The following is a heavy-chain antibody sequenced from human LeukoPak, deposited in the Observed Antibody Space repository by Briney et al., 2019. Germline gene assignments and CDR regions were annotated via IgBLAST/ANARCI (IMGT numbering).Heavy chain of an antibody. CDR3: ARSSSDGNYGMDV. Sequence: SGTLSLTCAVSGGSISSSNWWSWVRQPPGKGLEWMGEIYHSGSTNYNPSLKSRVTISVDKSKNQFSLKLSSVTAADTAVYYCARSSSDGNYGMDVWGKGTTVTVSS. CDR1: GGSISSSNW. J-gene: IGHJ6*04. V-gene: IGHV4-4*02. CDR2: IYHSGST.